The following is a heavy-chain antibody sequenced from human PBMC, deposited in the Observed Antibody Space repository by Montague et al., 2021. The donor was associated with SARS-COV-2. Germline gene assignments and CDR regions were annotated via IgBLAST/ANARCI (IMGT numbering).Heavy chain of an antibody. CDR3: ARDPRYSLSWSFDY. CDR1: GDSVSSNTPT. D-gene: IGHD6-13*01. V-gene: IGHV6-1*01. Sequence: CAISGDSVSSNTPTWDWITPSLSTHVHLLGSTLYRSKWYYDYAVSVKSRMTISPDTSKNQFSLQLSSVTPEDRAVYYCARDPRYSLSWSFDYWGKGTLGTV. CDR2: TLYRSKWYY. J-gene: IGHJ4*02.